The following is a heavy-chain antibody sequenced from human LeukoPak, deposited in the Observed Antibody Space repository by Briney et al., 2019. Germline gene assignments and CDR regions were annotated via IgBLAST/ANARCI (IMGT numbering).Heavy chain of an antibody. CDR3: TTWSSQFDY. J-gene: IGHJ4*02. Sequence: ASVKVSCKASGYTFTSYPTHWVRQAPGQGLEWMGIINPSGGSTNYAQKFQGRVTMTRDTSTSTVYMELSSLKTEDTAVYYCTTWSSQFDYWGQGTLVTVSS. CDR1: GYTFTSYP. V-gene: IGHV1-46*01. D-gene: IGHD6-6*01. CDR2: INPSGGST.